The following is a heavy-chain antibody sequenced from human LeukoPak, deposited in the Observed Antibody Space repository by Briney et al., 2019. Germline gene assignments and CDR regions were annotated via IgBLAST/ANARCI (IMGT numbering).Heavy chain of an antibody. CDR1: GFTFSSYE. CDR3: AELGITMVGGV. CDR2: ISSSGSTI. D-gene: IGHD3-10*02. V-gene: IGHV3-48*03. J-gene: IGHJ6*04. Sequence: GGSLRLSCAASGFTFSSYEMNWVRQAPGKGLEWVSYISSSGSTIYYADSVKGRFTISRDNAKNSLYLQMNSLRAEGTAVYYCAELGITMVGGVWGKGTTVTISS.